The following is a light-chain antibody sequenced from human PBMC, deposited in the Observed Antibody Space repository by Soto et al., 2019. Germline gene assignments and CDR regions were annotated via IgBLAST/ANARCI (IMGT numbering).Light chain of an antibody. V-gene: IGKV3-20*01. CDR2: GAS. J-gene: IGKJ1*01. Sequence: EIVLTQSPGTLSLSPGERATISCRASQSVSSSYLAWYQQKPGQAPRLLSYGASSRATVIPDRFSGSESGTDFTITIIRLEPEDFAVYYCQQYGSSPTWTFGQGTKVDSK. CDR1: QSVSSSY. CDR3: QQYGSSPTWT.